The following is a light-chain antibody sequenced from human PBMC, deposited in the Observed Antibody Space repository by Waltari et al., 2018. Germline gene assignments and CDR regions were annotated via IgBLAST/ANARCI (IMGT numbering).Light chain of an antibody. Sequence: QLVLTQSPSASASLGAPIKLTCTLSSGDSSNIIAWLQQQPGRGPRYLMKVNSEGTHSEGDDIPDRFSGSSSGAERYLTISSLQAEDEADYYCQTGGHGTWVFGGGTKVTVL. CDR2: VNSEGTH. CDR3: QTGGHGTWV. CDR1: SGDSSNI. V-gene: IGLV4-69*01. J-gene: IGLJ3*02.